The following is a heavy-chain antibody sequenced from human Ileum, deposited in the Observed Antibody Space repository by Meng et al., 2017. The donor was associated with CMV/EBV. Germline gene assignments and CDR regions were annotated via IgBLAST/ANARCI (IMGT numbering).Heavy chain of an antibody. CDR2: IIPIFGTA. CDR1: GGTFSTHG. V-gene: IGHV1-69*05. CDR3: ARGRVLGAAHY. Sequence: SCKASGGTFSTHGINWVRQAPGQGLEWMGGIIPIFGTAKYTQRFQGRVTITTDESTRTAYMELSSLRSEDTAVYYCARGRVLGAAHYWGQGTLVTVSS. J-gene: IGHJ4*02. D-gene: IGHD3-16*01.